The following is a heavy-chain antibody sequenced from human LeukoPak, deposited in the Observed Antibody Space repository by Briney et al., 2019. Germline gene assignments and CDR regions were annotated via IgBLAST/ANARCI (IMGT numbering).Heavy chain of an antibody. D-gene: IGHD4-17*01. CDR1: GSSFTSYW. CDR2: IYPGDSDT. J-gene: IGHJ4*02. V-gene: IGHV5-51*01. CDR3: ARQSLNYGDYGEFDY. Sequence: GESLKISCKGSGSSFTSYWIGWVRQMPGKGLEWMGIIYPGDSDTRYSPSFQGQVTISADKSISTAYLQWSSLKASDTAMYYCARQSLNYGDYGEFDYWGQGTLVTVSS.